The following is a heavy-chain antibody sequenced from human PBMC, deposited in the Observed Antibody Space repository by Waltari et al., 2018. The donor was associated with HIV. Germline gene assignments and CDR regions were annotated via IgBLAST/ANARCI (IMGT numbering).Heavy chain of an antibody. V-gene: IGHV3-30*04. J-gene: IGHJ4*02. Sequence: QVQLVESGGGVVQPGRSLRLSCAASGFTFSPFAFHWVRQAPGKGLEWVALISYGGRNKVYADSVKGRFTVSRDNSKNTLYLQMNSLRAEDTAVYYCARDGHFYDSRHLDYWGQGTLVTVSS. D-gene: IGHD3-22*01. CDR1: GFTFSPFA. CDR2: ISYGGRNK. CDR3: ARDGHFYDSRHLDY.